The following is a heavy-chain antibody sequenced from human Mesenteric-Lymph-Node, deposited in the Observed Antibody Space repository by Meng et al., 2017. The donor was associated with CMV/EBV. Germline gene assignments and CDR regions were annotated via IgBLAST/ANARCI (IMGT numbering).Heavy chain of an antibody. CDR2: IYYSGST. V-gene: IGHV4-39*07. J-gene: IGHJ4*02. CDR3: ARISRVRGRIDY. CDR1: GGSISSSSYY. Sequence: SETLSLTCTVSGGSISSSSYYWGWIRQPPGKGLEWIGSIYYSGSTYYNPSLKSRVTISVDTSKNQFSLKLSSVTAADTAVYYCARISRVRGRIDYWGQGMLVTVSS. D-gene: IGHD3-10*01.